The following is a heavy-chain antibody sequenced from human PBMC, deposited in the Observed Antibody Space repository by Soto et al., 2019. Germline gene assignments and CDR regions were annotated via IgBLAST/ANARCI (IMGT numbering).Heavy chain of an antibody. CDR3: ARDQTGITTAGGGRIDH. CDR2: VSFDGSNK. J-gene: IGHJ4*02. Sequence: QVQLVESGGGVVQPGGSLRLSCAASGFTFSTHAMHWVRQAPGKGLECVAIVSFDGSNKYYADSVKGRFTISRDNSKNTHYLQMSGLTPEDTAFYDCARDQTGITTAGGGRIDHWGQGTLVTVSS. CDR1: GFTFSTHA. V-gene: IGHV3-30-3*01. D-gene: IGHD6-13*01.